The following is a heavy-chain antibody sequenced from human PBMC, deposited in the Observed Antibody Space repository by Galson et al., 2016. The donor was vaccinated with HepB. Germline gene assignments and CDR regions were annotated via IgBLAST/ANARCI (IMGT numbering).Heavy chain of an antibody. V-gene: IGHV4-4*02. D-gene: IGHD6-13*01. J-gene: IGHJ3*02. Sequence: SETLSLTCAVSGGSISRNNWWSWVRQPPGKRLEWIGEIFHSGSTNYNPSLKSRVTMSVDKSKNHVSLQLISVTAAATAMYYCAGYLVQSYAGSDAFDTWGLGTMVTVSS. CDR3: AGYLVQSYAGSDAFDT. CDR2: IFHSGST. CDR1: GGSISRNNW.